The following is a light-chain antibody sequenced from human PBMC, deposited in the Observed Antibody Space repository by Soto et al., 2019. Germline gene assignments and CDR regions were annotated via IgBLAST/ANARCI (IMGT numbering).Light chain of an antibody. J-gene: IGKJ2*01. V-gene: IGKV1-5*03. CDR2: RAS. CDR1: QSISNW. Sequence: DIQMTQSPSTLSASVGDRVTITCRASQSISNWWDWYQQKPGKAPKLLIYRASALERGVPSRFTGSGSWTEFTLTISSVKPDDFSIYFCQQYNTYCHTCGQGTKQEIK. CDR3: QQYNTYCHT.